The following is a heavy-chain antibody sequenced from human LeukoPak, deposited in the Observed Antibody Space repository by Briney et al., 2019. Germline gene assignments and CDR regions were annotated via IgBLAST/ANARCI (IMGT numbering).Heavy chain of an antibody. V-gene: IGHV3-48*04. CDR1: GLTISSYS. CDR2: ISSSGSTI. CDR3: AELGITMIGGV. J-gene: IGHJ6*04. Sequence: GGSLRLSCAASGLTISSYSMNWVRQAPGKGLQWVSYISSSGSTIYYADSVKGRFTISRDNAKNSLYLQMNSLRAEDTAVYYCAELGITMIGGVWGKGTTVTISS. D-gene: IGHD3-10*02.